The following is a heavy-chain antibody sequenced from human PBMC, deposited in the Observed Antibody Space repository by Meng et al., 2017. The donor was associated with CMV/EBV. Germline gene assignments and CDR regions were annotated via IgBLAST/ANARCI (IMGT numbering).Heavy chain of an antibody. CDR2: IYYSGST. CDR1: GGSISSSSYY. Sequence: SETLSLTCTVSGGSISSSSYYWGWIRQPPGKGLEWIGSIYYSGSTYYNPSLKSRVTISVDTSKNKFSLKLSSVTAADTAVYYCARHRQQLILHAFDIWGQGTMVTVSS. V-gene: IGHV4-39*01. D-gene: IGHD6-13*01. J-gene: IGHJ3*02. CDR3: ARHRQQLILHAFDI.